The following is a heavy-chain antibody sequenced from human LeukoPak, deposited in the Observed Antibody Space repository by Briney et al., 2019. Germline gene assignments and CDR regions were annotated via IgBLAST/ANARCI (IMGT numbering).Heavy chain of an antibody. D-gene: IGHD3-22*01. V-gene: IGHV1-69*05. CDR2: IIPIFGTA. Sequence: ASVKVSCKAPGGTFSSYAISWVRQAPGQGLEWMGGIIPIFGTANYAQKFQGRVTITTDESTSTAYMELSSLRSEDTAVYYCARDYDSSGFFAFDIWGQGTMVTVSS. CDR3: ARDYDSSGFFAFDI. J-gene: IGHJ3*02. CDR1: GGTFSSYA.